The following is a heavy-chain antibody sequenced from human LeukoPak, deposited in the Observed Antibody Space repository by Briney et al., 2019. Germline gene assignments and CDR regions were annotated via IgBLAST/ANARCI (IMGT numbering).Heavy chain of an antibody. V-gene: IGHV4-4*02. CDR2: IYHSGST. D-gene: IGHD3-9*01. CDR1: GGSISSSNW. J-gene: IGHJ4*02. CDR3: ARDRSYDILTGFDY. Sequence: SETLSLTCAVSGGSISSSNWWSWVRQPPGKGLEWIGEIYHSGSTNYNPSLKSRVTISVDKSKNQFSLKLSSVTAADTAVYYCARDRSYDILTGFDYWGQGTLVTVSS.